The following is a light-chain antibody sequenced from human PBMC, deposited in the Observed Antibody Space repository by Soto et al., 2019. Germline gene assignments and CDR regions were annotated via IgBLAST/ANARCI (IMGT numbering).Light chain of an antibody. CDR2: GAS. CDR1: QSVSSSY. V-gene: IGKV3-20*01. J-gene: IGKJ3*01. CDR3: QQYGSSPL. Sequence: EIVVTQSPGTLSLSPGERDTLSCRASQSVSSSYLAWYQQKPGQAPRLLIYGASSRATGIPDRFSGSGSGTDFTLTISRLEPEDFAVYYCQQYGSSPLFGPGTKVDIK.